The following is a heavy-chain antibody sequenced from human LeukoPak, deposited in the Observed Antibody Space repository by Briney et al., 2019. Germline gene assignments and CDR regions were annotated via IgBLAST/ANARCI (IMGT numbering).Heavy chain of an antibody. CDR2: IKQDGSEN. CDR1: GLTFTNYW. D-gene: IGHD6-19*01. CDR3: APTTKALAVADSPVPMWGH. J-gene: IGHJ4*02. Sequence: PGGSLRLSCVASGLTFTNYWMGWVRQAPGKGLEWVANIKQDGSENYYVDSVRGRFTISRDNAKSSLFLQMNSLRVEDTAVYYCAPTTKALAVADSPVPMWGHWGQGTPVTVSS. V-gene: IGHV3-7*02.